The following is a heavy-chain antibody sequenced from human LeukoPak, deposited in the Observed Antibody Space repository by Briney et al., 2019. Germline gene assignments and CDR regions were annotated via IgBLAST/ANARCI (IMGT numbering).Heavy chain of an antibody. J-gene: IGHJ4*02. D-gene: IGHD3-22*01. V-gene: IGHV3-30*18. Sequence: PGGSLRLSCTASGFTFSSYGMHWVRQAPGKGLEWVAVISYDGSNKCYADSVKGRFTISRDNSKNTLYLQMNSLRAEDTAVYYCAKDRYGYYYDSSGYYLDYWGQGTLVTVSS. CDR3: AKDRYGYYYDSSGYYLDY. CDR1: GFTFSSYG. CDR2: ISYDGSNK.